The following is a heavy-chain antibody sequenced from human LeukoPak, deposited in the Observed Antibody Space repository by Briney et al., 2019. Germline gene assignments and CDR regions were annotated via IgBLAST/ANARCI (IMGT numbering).Heavy chain of an antibody. V-gene: IGHV3-48*02. CDR3: ARTGNLDY. Sequence: PGGSLRLSCAATGFMFSSYSMNWVRQAPGKGLEWVSYISSSSTTIHYADSVKGRFTISRDNTKNSLYLQMNSLRDEDTAVYYCARTGNLDYWGQGTLVTVSS. CDR1: GFMFSSYS. J-gene: IGHJ4*02. CDR2: ISSSSTTI.